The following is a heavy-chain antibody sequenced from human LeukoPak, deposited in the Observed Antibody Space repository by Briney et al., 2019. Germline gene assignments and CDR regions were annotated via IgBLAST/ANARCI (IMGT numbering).Heavy chain of an antibody. CDR3: ARVPPNYYYYYGMDV. CDR1: GYTFTSYY. Sequence: ASVKVSCKASGYTFTSYYMHWVRQAPGRGLEWMGIINPSGGSTSYAQKFQGRVTMTRDTSTSTVYMELSSLRSEDTAVYYCARVPPNYYYYYGMDVWGQGTTVTVSS. CDR2: INPSGGST. J-gene: IGHJ6*02. V-gene: IGHV1-46*01.